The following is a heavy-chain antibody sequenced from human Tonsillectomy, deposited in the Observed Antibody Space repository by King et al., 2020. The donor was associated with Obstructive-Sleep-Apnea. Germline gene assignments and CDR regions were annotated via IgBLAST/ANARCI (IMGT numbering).Heavy chain of an antibody. V-gene: IGHV4-30-4*01. CDR2: IYYSGST. Sequence: QLQESGPGLVKPSQTLSLTCTVSGGSISSGDYYWSWIRQPPGKGLEWIGYIYYSGSTYYNPSLKSRVTISVDTSKNQFSLKLSSVTAADTAVYYCARAGAGDNCSGGSCLDAFDIWGQGTMVTVSS. J-gene: IGHJ3*02. CDR1: GGSISSGDYY. CDR3: ARAGAGDNCSGGSCLDAFDI. D-gene: IGHD2-15*01.